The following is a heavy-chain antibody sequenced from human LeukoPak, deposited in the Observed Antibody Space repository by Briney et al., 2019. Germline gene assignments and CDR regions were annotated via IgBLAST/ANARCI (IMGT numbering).Heavy chain of an antibody. CDR1: GYSFTSYW. CDR3: ARLSIVGLHYMDV. Sequence: GESLKISCKGSGYSFTSYWIGWVRQMPGKGLEWMGIIYPGDSDTRYSPFFQGQITISADKSISTAYLQWSSLKASDTAMYYCARLSIVGLHYMDVWGKGTTVTVSS. CDR2: IYPGDSDT. J-gene: IGHJ6*03. V-gene: IGHV5-51*01. D-gene: IGHD1-26*01.